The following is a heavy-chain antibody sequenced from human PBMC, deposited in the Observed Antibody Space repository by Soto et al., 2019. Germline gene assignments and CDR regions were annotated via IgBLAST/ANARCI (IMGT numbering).Heavy chain of an antibody. V-gene: IGHV3-74*01. CDR1: GFTFSYYW. CDR3: ARGDKGAFDL. CDR2: IHSDGSST. Sequence: EVQLVESEGGLVQPGGSLRLSCAASGFTFSYYWMHWVRQAPGQGLVWVARIHSDGSSTTYADSVQGRFTISRDNAKNTLYLQMNSLRAEDTAVYYCARGDKGAFDLWVQGAIVTVSS. J-gene: IGHJ3*01. D-gene: IGHD2-21*02.